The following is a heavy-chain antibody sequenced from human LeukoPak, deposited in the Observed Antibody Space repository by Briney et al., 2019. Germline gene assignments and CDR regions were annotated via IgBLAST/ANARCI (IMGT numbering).Heavy chain of an antibody. J-gene: IGHJ4*02. D-gene: IGHD2-2*03. CDR1: GFIFSSYS. CDR2: ISSSSSYI. Sequence: PGGSLRLSCAASGFIFSSYSMNWVRQAPGKGLEWVSSISSSSSYIYYGDSVKGRFTISRDNAKNSLYLQMNSLRAEDTAVYYCARDGYCNNTSCYREFDYWGQGTLVTVSS. V-gene: IGHV3-21*06. CDR3: ARDGYCNNTSCYREFDY.